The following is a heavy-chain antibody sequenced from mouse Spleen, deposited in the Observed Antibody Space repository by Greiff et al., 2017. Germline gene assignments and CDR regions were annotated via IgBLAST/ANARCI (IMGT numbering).Heavy chain of an antibody. CDR3: TRARGNYGYFDV. V-gene: IGHV1-62-3*01. Sequence: QVQLQQSGAELVKPGASVKLSCKASGYTFTSYWMHWVKQRPGRGLEWIGRIDPNSGGTKYNEKFKGKAILTADKSSSTAYMELRSLTSEDSAVYYCTRARGNYGYFDVWGAGTTVTVSS. CDR2: IDPNSGGT. CDR1: GYTFTSYW. D-gene: IGHD2-1*01. J-gene: IGHJ1*01.